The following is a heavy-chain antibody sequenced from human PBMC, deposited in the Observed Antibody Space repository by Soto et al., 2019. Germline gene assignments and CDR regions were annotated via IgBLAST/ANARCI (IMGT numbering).Heavy chain of an antibody. D-gene: IGHD3-3*01. Sequence: GASVKVSCKASGYTFTSYDINWVRQATGQGLEWMGWISANSGNTNYAQKLQGRVTMTTDTSTSTAYMELRSLRSDDTAVYYCAIGITIFGVVTRALDYWGQGTLVTVSS. V-gene: IGHV1-18*01. CDR1: GYTFTSYD. CDR3: AIGITIFGVVTRALDY. CDR2: ISANSGNT. J-gene: IGHJ4*02.